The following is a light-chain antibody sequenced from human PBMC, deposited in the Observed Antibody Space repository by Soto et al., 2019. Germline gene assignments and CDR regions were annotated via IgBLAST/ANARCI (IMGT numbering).Light chain of an antibody. Sequence: QSVLTQPPSVSRTPGQWITISCSGSSSDIGTNYVYWYQQLPGAAPKLLIYRNNQRPSGVPDRFSGSKSGTSASLAISGLRSEDEAEYHCAGWDDSLSGFYVFGAGTKVTVL. CDR2: RNN. J-gene: IGLJ1*01. V-gene: IGLV1-47*01. CDR1: SSDIGTNY. CDR3: AGWDDSLSGFYV.